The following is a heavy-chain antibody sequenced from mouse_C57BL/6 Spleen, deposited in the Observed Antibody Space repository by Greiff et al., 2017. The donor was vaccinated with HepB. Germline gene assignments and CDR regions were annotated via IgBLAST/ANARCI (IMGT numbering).Heavy chain of an antibody. Sequence: VQLKESGGGLVKPGGSLKLSCAASGFTFSDYGMHWVRQAPEKGLEWVAHISSGSSTIYYADTVKGRFTISRDNANNTLFLQMTSLRSEDTAMYYCARGITTVVLDYYAMDYWGQGTSVTVSS. J-gene: IGHJ4*01. CDR2: ISSGSSTI. CDR3: ARGITTVVLDYYAMDY. CDR1: GFTFSDYG. V-gene: IGHV5-17*01. D-gene: IGHD1-1*01.